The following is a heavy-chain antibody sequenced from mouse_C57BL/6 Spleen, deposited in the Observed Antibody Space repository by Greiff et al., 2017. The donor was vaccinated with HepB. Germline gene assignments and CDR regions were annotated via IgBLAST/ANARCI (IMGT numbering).Heavy chain of an antibody. CDR2: IYPRSGNT. Sequence: VKLQESGAELARPGASVKLSCKASGYTFTSYGISWVKQRTGQGLEWIGEIYPRSGNTYYNEKFKGKATLTADKSSSTAYMELRSLTSEDSAVYFCARWGTTVVENYFDYWGQGTTLTVSS. D-gene: IGHD1-1*01. CDR1: GYTFTSYG. CDR3: ARWGTTVVENYFDY. V-gene: IGHV1-81*01. J-gene: IGHJ2*01.